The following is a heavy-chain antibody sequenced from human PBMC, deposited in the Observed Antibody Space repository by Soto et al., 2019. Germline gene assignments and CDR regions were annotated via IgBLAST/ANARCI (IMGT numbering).Heavy chain of an antibody. CDR3: ARDAAVQGESDRFDY. V-gene: IGHV4-4*02. CDR2: AYHNGLT. J-gene: IGHJ4*02. Sequence: SETLSLTCAVSGDSVTTNYWWSWVRQAPGKGLEWIGEAYHNGLTNYNPSLKSRVTMSVDTSKHQFSLKLTSVTAADTAIYYCARDAAVQGESDRFDYWGQGILVTVSS. D-gene: IGHD2-15*01. CDR1: GDSVTTNYW.